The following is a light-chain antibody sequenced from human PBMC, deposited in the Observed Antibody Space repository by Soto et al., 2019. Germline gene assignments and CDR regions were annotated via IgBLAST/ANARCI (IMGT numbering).Light chain of an antibody. CDR1: GSDVGGYNF. V-gene: IGLV2-14*01. CDR2: DVN. CDR3: SSYTSGSTPYV. Sequence: QSVLTQPASVSGSPGQSITISCTGTGSDVGGYNFVSWYQQHPGKAPELMIYDVNNRPSGVSNRFSGSKSGNTASLTISGLQAEDEADYYCSSYTSGSTPYVFGTGTKVTVL. J-gene: IGLJ1*01.